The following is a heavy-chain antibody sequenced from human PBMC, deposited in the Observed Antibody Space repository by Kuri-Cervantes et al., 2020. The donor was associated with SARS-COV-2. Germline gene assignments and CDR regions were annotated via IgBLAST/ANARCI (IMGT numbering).Heavy chain of an antibody. CDR3: AKGAYSSSWYFDY. Sequence: GESLKISCAASGFTFSSYGMHWVRQAPGKGLEWVAFIRYDGSNKYYADSVKGRFAISRDSSKNTLYLQMNSLRAEDTAVYYCAKGAYSSSWYFDYWGQGTLVTVSS. CDR2: IRYDGSNK. CDR1: GFTFSSYG. V-gene: IGHV3-30*02. J-gene: IGHJ4*02. D-gene: IGHD6-13*01.